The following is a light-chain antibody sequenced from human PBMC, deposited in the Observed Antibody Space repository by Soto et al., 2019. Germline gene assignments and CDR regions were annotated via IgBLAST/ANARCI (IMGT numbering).Light chain of an antibody. J-gene: IGKJ1*01. CDR3: QQHNNWPRT. CDR1: QSVSSN. CDR2: GAS. V-gene: IGKV3-15*01. Sequence: ETVMTQSPATLSVSPGERATLSCRASQSVSSNLAWYQQKPGQAPRLLIYGASTRATGIPVRFSGSGSGTEFTLTISSLQSEDFAVYYCQQHNNWPRTFGQGTKVDIK.